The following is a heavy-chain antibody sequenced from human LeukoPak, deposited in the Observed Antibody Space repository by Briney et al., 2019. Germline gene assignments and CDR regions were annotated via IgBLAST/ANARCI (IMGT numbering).Heavy chain of an antibody. D-gene: IGHD1-1*01. CDR2: IYYSGST. V-gene: IGHV4-39*01. CDR3: ARNAQSWFDP. J-gene: IGHJ5*02. CDR1: GGSISSYY. Sequence: PSETLSLTCTVSGGSISSYYWGWIRQPPGKGLEWIGSIYYSGSTYYNPSLKSRVTISADTSKNQFSLKLSSVTAADTAVYYCARNAQSWFDPWGQGTLVTVSS.